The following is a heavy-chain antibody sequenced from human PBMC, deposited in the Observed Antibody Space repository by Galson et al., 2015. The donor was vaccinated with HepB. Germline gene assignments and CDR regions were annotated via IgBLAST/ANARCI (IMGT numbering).Heavy chain of an antibody. CDR2: ISGGGETT. CDR3: ARDSGYSLLWFGESFPDAFDI. V-gene: IGHV3-23*01. J-gene: IGHJ3*02. CDR1: GFTFSSYA. Sequence: SLRLSCAASGFTFSSYAMSWVRQAPGKGLEWVSAISGGGETTYYADSVKGRFTISRDNSKNTLYLQMNSLRAEDTAVYYCARDSGYSLLWFGESFPDAFDIWGQGTMVTVSS. D-gene: IGHD3-10*01.